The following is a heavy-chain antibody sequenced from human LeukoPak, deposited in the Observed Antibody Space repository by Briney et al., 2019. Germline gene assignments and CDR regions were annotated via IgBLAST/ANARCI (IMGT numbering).Heavy chain of an antibody. CDR2: IKQDGSEK. CDR3: AKTYYYASGSF. Sequence: GGSLRLSCAASGFTFSSYWMSWVRQAPGKGLEWVANIKQDGSEKYYVDSVKGRFTISRDNANNSLYLQMNSLRAEDTAVYYCAKTYYYASGSFWGQGTLVTVSS. J-gene: IGHJ4*02. V-gene: IGHV3-7*01. D-gene: IGHD3-10*01. CDR1: GFTFSSYW.